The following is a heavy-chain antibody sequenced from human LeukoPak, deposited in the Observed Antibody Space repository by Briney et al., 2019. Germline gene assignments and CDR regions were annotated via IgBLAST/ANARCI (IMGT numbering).Heavy chain of an antibody. J-gene: IGHJ6*03. V-gene: IGHV4-59*01. CDR1: GGSISSYY. Sequence: SETLSLTCTVSGGSISSYYWSWIRQPPGKGLEWIGYIYYSGSTNYNPSLKSRVTISVDTSKNQFSLKLSSVTAADTAVYYCARAKGSSWYEYYYYYMDVWGKGTTVTVSS. D-gene: IGHD6-13*01. CDR2: IYYSGST. CDR3: ARAKGSSWYEYYYYYMDV.